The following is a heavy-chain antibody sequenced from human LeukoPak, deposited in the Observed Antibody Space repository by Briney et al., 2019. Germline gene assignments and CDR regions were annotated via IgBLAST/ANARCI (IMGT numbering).Heavy chain of an antibody. Sequence: PSETLSLTCTVSDGSISSSSYYWGWIRQPPGKGLEWIGSIYYSGSTYYNPSLKSRVTISVDASKNQFSLKLNSVTAADTAVYYRANILYFVSGSRSHWGEGTLVTVSS. J-gene: IGHJ4*02. CDR1: DGSISSSSYY. V-gene: IGHV4-39*01. D-gene: IGHD3-10*01. CDR3: ANILYFVSGSRSH. CDR2: IYYSGST.